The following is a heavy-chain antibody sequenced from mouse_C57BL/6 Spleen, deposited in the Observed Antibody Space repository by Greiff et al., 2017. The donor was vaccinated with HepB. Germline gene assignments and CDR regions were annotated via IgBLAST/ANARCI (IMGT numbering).Heavy chain of an antibody. CDR2: ISDGGSYT. CDR1: GFTFSSYA. CDR3: ARDGYYGYDGAWFAY. D-gene: IGHD2-2*01. J-gene: IGHJ3*01. Sequence: EVQLVESGGGLVKPGGSLKLSCAASGFTFSSYAMSWVRQTPEKRLEWVATISDGGSYTYYPDNVKGRFTISRDNAKNNLYLQMSHLKSEDTAMYYCARDGYYGYDGAWFAYWGQGTLVTVSA. V-gene: IGHV5-4*01.